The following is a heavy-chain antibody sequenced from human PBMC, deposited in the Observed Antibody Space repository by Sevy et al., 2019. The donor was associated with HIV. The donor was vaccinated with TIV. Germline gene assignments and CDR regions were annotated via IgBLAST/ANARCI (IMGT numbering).Heavy chain of an antibody. D-gene: IGHD6-25*01. J-gene: IGHJ4*02. V-gene: IGHV4-38-2*01. CDR2: IYHSGST. CDR1: GYSISSGYQ. CDR3: ARVAAY. Sequence: SETLSLTCAVSGYSISSGYQWGWIRQPPGKGLEWIGTIYHSGSTYYNPSLKSRVTISVDTSKNQFSLKLNSMTAADTAVCFCARVAAYWGQGILVTVSS.